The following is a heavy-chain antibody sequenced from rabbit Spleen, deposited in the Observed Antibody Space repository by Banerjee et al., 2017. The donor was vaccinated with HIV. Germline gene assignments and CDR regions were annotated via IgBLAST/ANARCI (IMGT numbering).Heavy chain of an antibody. D-gene: IGHD1-1*01. Sequence: QSVEESGGGLVKPEGSLTLTCKASGFSFSDRDVMCWVRQAPGKGLEWIACINTVTGKTVYASWAKGRFIMSRTSSTTVTLQMTSLTAADTATYFCARHTTNLWGQGTLVTVS. CDR2: INTVTGKT. J-gene: IGHJ3*01. CDR1: GFSFSDRDV. V-gene: IGHV1S40*01. CDR3: ARHTTNL.